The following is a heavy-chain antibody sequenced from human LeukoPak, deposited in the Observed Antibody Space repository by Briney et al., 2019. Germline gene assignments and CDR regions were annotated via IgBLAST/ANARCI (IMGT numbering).Heavy chain of an antibody. CDR3: AKDPLGYCSSTSCSDDAFDI. Sequence: GGSLRLSCAASGFTFSSYAMSWVRQAPGKGLEWVSAISGSGGSTYYADSVKGRFTISRDNSKNTLYLQMNSLRAEDTAVYYCAKDPLGYCSSTSCSDDAFDIWGQGTMVTVSS. CDR2: ISGSGGST. V-gene: IGHV3-23*01. D-gene: IGHD2-2*01. CDR1: GFTFSSYA. J-gene: IGHJ3*02.